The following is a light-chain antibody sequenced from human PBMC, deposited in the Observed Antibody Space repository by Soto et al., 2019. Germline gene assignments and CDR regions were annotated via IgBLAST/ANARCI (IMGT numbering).Light chain of an antibody. V-gene: IGLV2-8*01. CDR1: SSDVGGYNY. CDR2: EVT. CDR3: SSHTGSSNFYV. J-gene: IGLJ1*01. Sequence: QSVLTQPPSASGSPGQSVTISCTGTSSDVGGYNYVSWYQQEPGKAPKLMIYEVTKRPSGVPDRFSGSKSGNTASLTVSGLQAEGEFDYSASSHTGSSNFYVAGPGTRV.